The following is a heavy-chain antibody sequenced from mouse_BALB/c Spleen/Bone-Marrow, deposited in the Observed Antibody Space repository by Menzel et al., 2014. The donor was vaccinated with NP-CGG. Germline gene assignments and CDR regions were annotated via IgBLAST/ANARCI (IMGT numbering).Heavy chain of an antibody. Sequence: EVKLQESGGGLVKPGGSLKLSCAASGFTFSSYGMSWVHQTPEKRLEWVATISGGGSYTYYPDSVKGRFTISRDNAKNNLYLQMSSLRSEDTALYYCARGHYRYDAYAMDYWGQGTSVTVSS. CDR1: GFTFSSYG. V-gene: IGHV5-9-2*01. D-gene: IGHD2-14*01. J-gene: IGHJ4*01. CDR2: ISGGGSYT. CDR3: ARGHYRYDAYAMDY.